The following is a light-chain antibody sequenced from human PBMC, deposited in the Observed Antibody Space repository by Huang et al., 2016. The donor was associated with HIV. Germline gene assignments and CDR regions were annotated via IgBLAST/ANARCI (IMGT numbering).Light chain of an antibody. V-gene: IGKV3-11*01. J-gene: IGKJ4*01. CDR1: QSVNTF. CDR3: QQRSNRPLT. CDR2: DAA. Sequence: EIVLTQSPATLSLSPGERATLSCRASQSVNTFLAWYQQKPGQAPRLLIYDAANRATGIPARFSGSGSGTDFTLTISSLEPEDFAVHYCQQRSNRPLTFGGGTKVEIK.